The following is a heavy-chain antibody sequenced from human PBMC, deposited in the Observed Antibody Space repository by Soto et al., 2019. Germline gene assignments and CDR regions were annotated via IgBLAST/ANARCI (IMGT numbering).Heavy chain of an antibody. CDR1: GYSFTSYW. CDR2: IDPSDSYT. J-gene: IGHJ4*02. CDR3: ARRISYYAPVFDY. V-gene: IGHV5-10-1*01. D-gene: IGHD1-26*01. Sequence: PGESLKISCKGSGYSFTSYWISWVRQMPGKGLEWMGRIDPSDSYTNYSPSFQGHVTISADKSISTAYLQWSSLKASDTDMYYCARRISYYAPVFDYWGQGTLVTVSS.